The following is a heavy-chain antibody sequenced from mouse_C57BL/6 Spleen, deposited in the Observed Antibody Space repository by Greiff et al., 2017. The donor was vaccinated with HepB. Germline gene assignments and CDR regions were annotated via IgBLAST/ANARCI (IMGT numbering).Heavy chain of an antibody. CDR2: IDPENGDT. Sequence: EVKVVESGAELVRPGASVKLSCTASGFNIKDDYMHWVKQRPEQGLEWIGWIDPENGDTEYASKFQGKATITADTSSNTAYLQLSSLTSEDTAVYYCTTRTGTGAWFAYWGQGTLVTVSA. J-gene: IGHJ3*01. CDR1: GFNIKDDY. V-gene: IGHV14-4*01. CDR3: TTRTGTGAWFAY. D-gene: IGHD4-1*01.